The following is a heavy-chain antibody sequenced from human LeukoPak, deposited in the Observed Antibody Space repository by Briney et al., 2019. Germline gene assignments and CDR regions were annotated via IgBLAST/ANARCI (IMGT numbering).Heavy chain of an antibody. CDR1: GFAFGDFS. CDR2: ISYDGGIK. D-gene: IGHD6-25*01. J-gene: IGHJ4*02. CDR3: AREAAVRGHAGSTSGLDY. Sequence: PGRSLRLSCSVAGFAFGDFSAQWVRQAPGKGLEWVALISYDGGIKYYGDSVKGRFTIPRDNSKNTLYLQMNSLRAEDTAVYYCAREAAVRGHAGSTSGLDYWGQGSLVIVSS. V-gene: IGHV3-30*01.